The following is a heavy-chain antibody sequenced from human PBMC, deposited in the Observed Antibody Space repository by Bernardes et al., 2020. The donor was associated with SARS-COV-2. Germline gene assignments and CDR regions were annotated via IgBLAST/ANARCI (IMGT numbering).Heavy chain of an antibody. D-gene: IGHD4-17*01. J-gene: IGHJ4*02. CDR3: AKGPDYGDYLYYFDY. CDR2: ISYDGSNK. Sequence: GSLRLSCAASGFTFSSYGMHWVRQAPGKGLEWVAVISYDGSNKYYADSVKGRFTISRDNSKNTLYLQMNSLRAEDTAVYYCAKGPDYGDYLYYFDYWGQGTLVTVSS. V-gene: IGHV3-30*18. CDR1: GFTFSSYG.